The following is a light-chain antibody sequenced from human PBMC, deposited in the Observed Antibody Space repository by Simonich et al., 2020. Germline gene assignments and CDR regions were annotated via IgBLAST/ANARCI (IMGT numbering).Light chain of an antibody. J-gene: IGKJ1*01. CDR1: KSVLYSSNNKNY. Sequence: DIVMTQSPDSLAVSLGERATINCKYRKSVLYSSNNKNYLAWYQQKPGQPPKLLIYWASTRESGVPDRFSGSGSGTDFTLTISSLQAEDVAVYYCQQYYSTPWTFGQGTKVEIK. CDR2: WAS. CDR3: QQYYSTPWT. V-gene: IGKV4-1*01.